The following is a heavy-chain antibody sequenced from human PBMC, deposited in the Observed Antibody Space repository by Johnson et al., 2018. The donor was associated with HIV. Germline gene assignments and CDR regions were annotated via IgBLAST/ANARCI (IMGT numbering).Heavy chain of an antibody. V-gene: IGHV3-20*04. CDR3: AREVRYNLNQVPAFDI. J-gene: IGHJ3*02. CDR1: GFTFHDYG. D-gene: IGHD1-20*01. Sequence: VQLVESGGGLVQPGRSLRLSCAASGFTFHDYGMNWVRQAPGKGLEWVSGINWNGGSTGYGDSVKGRFTISRDNAKNSLYLQMKSLRAEDTALYYYAREVRYNLNQVPAFDIWGQGTMVTVSS. CDR2: INWNGGST.